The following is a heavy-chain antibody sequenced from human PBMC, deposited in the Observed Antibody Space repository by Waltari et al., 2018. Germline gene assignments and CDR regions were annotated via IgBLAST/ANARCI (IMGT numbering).Heavy chain of an antibody. CDR2: FYKSGTT. CDR1: RRSISNNHYY. J-gene: IGHJ4*02. D-gene: IGHD5-12*01. Sequence: QLQLQESGPGLVKPSETLSLTCTVSRRSISNNHYYWGWVRQPPGKGLEWIGSFYKSGTTYYNPSLKSRVTISVDTSNNQFSLKLNSVTAADTAVYYCVRGYPDIVATISDYWGQGTLVIVSS. CDR3: VRGYPDIVATISDY. V-gene: IGHV4-39*07.